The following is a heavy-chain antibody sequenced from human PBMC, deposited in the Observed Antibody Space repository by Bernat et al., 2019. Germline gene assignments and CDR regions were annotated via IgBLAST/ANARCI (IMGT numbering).Heavy chain of an antibody. V-gene: IGHV3-23*01. CDR2: ITQSGAT. J-gene: IGHJ4*02. Sequence: DVQLLESGGGLVQPGGSLRLSCAASGFIFTKYDMTWVRQAPGKGLEWVSGITQSGATYYADSVKGRFTVSRDNSKDTLYLQMNGLRVEDTAVYYCAGTSGGNYWGQGTLVPVSS. D-gene: IGHD1-1*01. CDR3: AGTSGGNY. CDR1: GFIFTKYD.